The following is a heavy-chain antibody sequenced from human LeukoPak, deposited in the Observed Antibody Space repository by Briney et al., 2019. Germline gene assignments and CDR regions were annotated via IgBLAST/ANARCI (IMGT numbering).Heavy chain of an antibody. CDR3: ARGVHDYYDSSAPFDY. V-gene: IGHV3-74*01. CDR1: GFTFSSYW. CDR2: IASDGSST. D-gene: IGHD3-22*01. J-gene: IGHJ4*02. Sequence: GGSLGLSCAASGFTFSSYWMNWVRQAPGKGLVWVSRIASDGSSTTYADSVKGRFTISRDNSKNTLYLQMNSLRAEDTAVYYCARGVHDYYDSSAPFDYWGQGTLVTVSS.